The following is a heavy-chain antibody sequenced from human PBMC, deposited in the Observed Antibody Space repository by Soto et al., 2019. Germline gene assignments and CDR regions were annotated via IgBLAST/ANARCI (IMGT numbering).Heavy chain of an antibody. Sequence: ASVKVSCKASGYTFTSYDINWVRQGTGQGLEWMGWISAYNGNTNYAQKLQGRVTMTTDTSTSTAYMELRSLRSDDTAVYYCARDSSGWPLYWGQGTLVTVSS. J-gene: IGHJ4*02. V-gene: IGHV1-18*01. CDR1: GYTFTSYD. CDR2: ISAYNGNT. D-gene: IGHD6-19*01. CDR3: ARDSSGWPLY.